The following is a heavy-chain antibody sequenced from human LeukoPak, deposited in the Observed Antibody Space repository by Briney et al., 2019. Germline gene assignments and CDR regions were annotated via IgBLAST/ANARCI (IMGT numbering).Heavy chain of an antibody. CDR3: ARAPDYSNYVFDY. CDR1: GFTFDDYG. V-gene: IGHV3-20*04. D-gene: IGHD4-11*01. CDR2: INWNGGST. J-gene: IGHJ4*02. Sequence: PGGSLRFSCAASGFTFDDYGMSWVRQAPGKGLEWVSDINWNGGSTGYADSVKGRFTIYRDNAKNSLYLQMNSLRAEDTALYYCARAPDYSNYVFDYWGQGTLVTVSS.